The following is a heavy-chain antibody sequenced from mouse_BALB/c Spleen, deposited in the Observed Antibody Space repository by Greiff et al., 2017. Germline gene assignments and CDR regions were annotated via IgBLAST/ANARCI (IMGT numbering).Heavy chain of an antibody. CDR3: ARGLRRGGFDY. J-gene: IGHJ2*01. V-gene: IGHV1-69*02. CDR2: IDPSDSYT. D-gene: IGHD2-2*01. Sequence: QVQLQQPGAELVKPGASVKLSCKASGYTFTSYWMHWVKQRPGQGLEWIGEIDPSDSYTNYNQKFKGKATLTVDKSSSTAYMQLSSLTSEDSAVYYCARGLRRGGFDYWGQGTTLTVSS. CDR1: GYTFTSYW.